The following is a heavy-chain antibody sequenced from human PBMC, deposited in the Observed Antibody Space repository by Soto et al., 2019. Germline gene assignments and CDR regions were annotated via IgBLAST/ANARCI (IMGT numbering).Heavy chain of an antibody. CDR1: GFTFSSYS. V-gene: IGHV3-48*02. Sequence: PGGSLRLSCVASGFTFSSYSMNWVRQAPGKGLEWVSYITYSSSTTYYADSVKGRFTIFRDNVKNSLYLQMNSLRDEDTAVYYCARDNGKEGSLHPWGQGIMATVYS. CDR3: ARDNGKEGSLHP. CDR2: ITYSSSTT. D-gene: IGHD3-10*01. J-gene: IGHJ5*02.